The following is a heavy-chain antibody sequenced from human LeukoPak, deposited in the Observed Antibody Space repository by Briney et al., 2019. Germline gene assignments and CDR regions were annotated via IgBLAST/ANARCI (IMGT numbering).Heavy chain of an antibody. CDR3: ARDIDY. CDR1: GFTVSSNY. J-gene: IGHJ4*02. CDR2: IYSGGST. V-gene: IGHV3-66*01. Sequence: GGSLTLSCAASGFTVSSNYMSWVRQAPGKGLEWVSVIYSGGSTYYANSVRGGFTISRDNSKNTLYLEMNSLRAEDTAVYYCARDIDYWGQGTLVTVSS.